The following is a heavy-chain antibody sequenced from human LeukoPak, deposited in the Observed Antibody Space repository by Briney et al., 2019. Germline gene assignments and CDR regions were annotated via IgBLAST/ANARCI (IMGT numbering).Heavy chain of an antibody. CDR1: GFTFSSYA. Sequence: GGSLRLSCAASGFTFSSYAMSWVRQAPGKGRECVSAISGSGGSTYYADSVKGRFTISRDNSKNTLYLQMNSLRAEDTAVYYCAIERSRWDYYDSSGYFNYWGQGTLVTVSS. D-gene: IGHD3-22*01. V-gene: IGHV3-23*01. J-gene: IGHJ4*02. CDR3: AIERSRWDYYDSSGYFNY. CDR2: ISGSGGST.